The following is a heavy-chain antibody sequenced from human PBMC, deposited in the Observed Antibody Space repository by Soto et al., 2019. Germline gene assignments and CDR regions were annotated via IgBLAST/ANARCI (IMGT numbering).Heavy chain of an antibody. J-gene: IGHJ4*02. CDR2: LYYTGST. D-gene: IGHD3-22*01. CDR1: GGSINSGDYY. V-gene: IGHV4-30-4*01. CDR3: ARYRYSDSLREYYFDY. Sequence: SETLSLTCTVSGGSINSGDYYCVCIREPPWKGLEWVGNLYYTGSTYYNPSLKSRLTISVDTSKKQFSLMVTSVTAADTAVYYCARYRYSDSLREYYFDYWGQGTPVTVSS.